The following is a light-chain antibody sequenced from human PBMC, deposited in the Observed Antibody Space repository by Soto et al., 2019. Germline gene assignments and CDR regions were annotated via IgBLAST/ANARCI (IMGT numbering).Light chain of an antibody. J-gene: IGKJ4*01. V-gene: IGKV3-20*01. CDR3: QQYASSPLLT. Sequence: EIVMTQSPATLSVSPGERATLSCRASQSVGSMYLAWYQQKLGQAPRLLIYGASSRAPGIPDRFSGSGSGTGFTLSISRLEPEDFAVYYCQQYASSPLLTFGGGTKVDI. CDR2: GAS. CDR1: QSVGSMY.